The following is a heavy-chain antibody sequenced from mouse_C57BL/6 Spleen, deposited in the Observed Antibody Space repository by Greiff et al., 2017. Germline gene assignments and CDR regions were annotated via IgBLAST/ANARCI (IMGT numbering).Heavy chain of an antibody. D-gene: IGHD1-1*01. CDR1: GYTFTSYW. V-gene: IGHV1-50*01. CDR3: ARYYGSSYDYAMDY. CDR2: IDPADSHT. J-gene: IGHJ4*01. Sequence: QVQLQQPGAELVKPGASVKLSCKASGYTFTSYWMQWVKQRPGQGLEWIGEIDPADSHTNYNQKFKGKATLTVDTSSSTAYMQLSSLTSDDSAVYYCARYYGSSYDYAMDYWGQGTSVTVSS.